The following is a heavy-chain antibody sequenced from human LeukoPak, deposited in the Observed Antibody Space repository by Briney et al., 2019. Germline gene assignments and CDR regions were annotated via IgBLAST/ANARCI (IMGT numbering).Heavy chain of an antibody. Sequence: GGSLRLSCAASGFTFSSYAMSWVRQAPGKGLEWVSYISSSGSTIYYADSVKGRFTISRDNAKNSLYLQMNSLRAEDTAVYYCARDAGYYYDSSGYYYDYWGQGTLVTVSS. CDR1: GFTFSSYA. J-gene: IGHJ4*02. V-gene: IGHV3-48*04. D-gene: IGHD3-22*01. CDR2: ISSSGSTI. CDR3: ARDAGYYYDSSGYYYDY.